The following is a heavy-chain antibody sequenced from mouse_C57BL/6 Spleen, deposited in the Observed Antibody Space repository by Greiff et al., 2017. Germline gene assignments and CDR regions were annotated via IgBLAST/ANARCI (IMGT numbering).Heavy chain of an antibody. J-gene: IGHJ1*03. Sequence: VQLQQSGAELVRPGASVKLSCTASGFNIKDDYMHWVKQRPEQGLEWIGWIDPENGDTEYASKFQGKATITADTSSNTAYLQLSSLTSEDTAVYYCTLTGTYFDVWGTGTTVTVSS. CDR1: GFNIKDDY. D-gene: IGHD4-1*01. CDR2: IDPENGDT. V-gene: IGHV14-4*01. CDR3: TLTGTYFDV.